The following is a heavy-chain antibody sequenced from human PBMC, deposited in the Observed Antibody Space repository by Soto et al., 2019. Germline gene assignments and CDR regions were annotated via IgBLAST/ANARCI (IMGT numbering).Heavy chain of an antibody. CDR2: IYHSGST. CDR3: ARGVGATHFDY. CDR1: GGSVSSGSSY. Sequence: PSLTCTVSGGSVSSGSSYWSWIRQSPGKGLEWIGYIYHSGSTTYNPSLKSRVTISVDTSKNQFSLKLSSVTAADTAVYYCARGVGATHFDYWGQGTLVTVSS. J-gene: IGHJ4*02. D-gene: IGHD1-26*01. V-gene: IGHV4-61*01.